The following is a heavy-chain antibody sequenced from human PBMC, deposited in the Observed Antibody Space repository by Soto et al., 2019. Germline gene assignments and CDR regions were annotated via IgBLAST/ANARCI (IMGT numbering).Heavy chain of an antibody. CDR3: ARDEASGGLTFFYMYV. V-gene: IGHV3-48*03. CDR2: ISSSGSTI. Sequence: GGSLRLSCAASGFTFSSYEMNWVRQAPGKGLEWVSYISSSGSTIYYADSVKGRFTISRDNAKNSLYLKMNSLRAEDTAVYYCARDEASGGLTFFYMYVWGKGTTVTVS. J-gene: IGHJ6*03. D-gene: IGHD3-10*01. CDR1: GFTFSSYE.